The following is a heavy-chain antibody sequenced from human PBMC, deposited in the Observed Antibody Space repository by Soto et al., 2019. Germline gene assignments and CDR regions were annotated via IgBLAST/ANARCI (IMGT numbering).Heavy chain of an antibody. D-gene: IGHD7-27*01. CDR3: AKGWGDY. J-gene: IGHJ4*02. Sequence: EVQLLESGGGLVQPGGSLRLSCAASGFTFSSYTMSWVRQGPGKGLEWVSGISSSGGSTVYADSVKGRFTISRDNFKDTLYLQMNSLRAEDTAVYYCAKGWGDYCSQGTPVTVSS. CDR2: ISSSGGST. V-gene: IGHV3-23*01. CDR1: GFTFSSYT.